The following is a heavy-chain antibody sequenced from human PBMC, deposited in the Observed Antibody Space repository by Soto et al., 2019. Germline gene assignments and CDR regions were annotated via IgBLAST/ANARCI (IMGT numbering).Heavy chain of an antibody. CDR3: ARVGTGSSTPLDI. CDR1: GFMFTRST. CDR2: ITSASDYI. D-gene: IGHD3-9*01. J-gene: IGHJ3*02. Sequence: GGSLRLSCVASGFMFTRSTINWGRQAPGKGLEWVSSITSASDYIFYADSVKGRFTISRDNAKNSLYLQMNSLRAEDTAVYYCARVGTGSSTPLDIWGQGTMVTVSS. V-gene: IGHV3-21*01.